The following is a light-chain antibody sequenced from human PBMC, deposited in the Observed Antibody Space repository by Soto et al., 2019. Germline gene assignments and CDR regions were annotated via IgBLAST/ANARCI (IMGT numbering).Light chain of an antibody. V-gene: IGLV1-40*01. J-gene: IGLJ2*01. Sequence: QSVLTQPPSVSGAPGQRVTISCTGSSSNIGAGYDVHWYQQLPGTAPTLLIYVNNNRPSGVPDRFSGSKSGTSASLAITGLQAEDEADYYCQSYDGNLSVVFGGGTKLTVL. CDR1: SSNIGAGYD. CDR3: QSYDGNLSVV. CDR2: VNN.